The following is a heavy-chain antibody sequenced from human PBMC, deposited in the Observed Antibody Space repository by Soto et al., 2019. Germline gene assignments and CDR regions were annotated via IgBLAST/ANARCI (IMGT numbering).Heavy chain of an antibody. J-gene: IGHJ5*01. CDR1: GFPFSHYW. D-gene: IGHD3-16*01. CDR2: INPAGTIT. CDR3: TSDTFGHRET. Sequence: MQMVESGGGSVQPGGSLRLSCAASGFPFSHYWMHWVRQTPGKGLVWVSRINPAGTITNYADSVEGRFTISRDNADSALLLQMNSLSTEDTAIHYRTSDTFGHRETWGHGTVVTISS. V-gene: IGHV3-74*01.